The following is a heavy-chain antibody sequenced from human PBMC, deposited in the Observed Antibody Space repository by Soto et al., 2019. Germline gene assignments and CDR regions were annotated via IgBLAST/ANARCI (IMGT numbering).Heavy chain of an antibody. J-gene: IGHJ5*02. CDR3: ARYTKLQYYYDSSGYYHLGFGP. V-gene: IGHV4-30-4*01. CDR2: IYYSGST. CDR1: GGSISSGDYY. Sequence: ASETQSLTCTVSGGSISSGDYYWSWIRQPPGKGLEWIGYIYYSGSTYYNPSLKSRVTISVDTSKNQFSLKLSSVTAADTAVYYCARYTKLQYYYDSSGYYHLGFGPWGQGTLVTVSS. D-gene: IGHD3-22*01.